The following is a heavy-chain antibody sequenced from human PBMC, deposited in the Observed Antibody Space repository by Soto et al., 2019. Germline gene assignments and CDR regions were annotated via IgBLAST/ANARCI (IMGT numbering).Heavy chain of an antibody. CDR2: IDWDDDK. D-gene: IGHD3-10*01. J-gene: IGHJ5*02. Sequence: SGTPLLNPAQTLALACTFSEFSLCAMGTGVGWLRQRPGKALEWIALIDWDDDKYYSTTLKTRLTISKDTSKNQVVLTMTNMDPVDTATYYCARITHYYGSGSYEGPVDPWGQGTLVTVSS. CDR3: ARITHYYGSGSYEGPVDP. CDR1: EFSLCAMGTG. V-gene: IGHV2-70*01.